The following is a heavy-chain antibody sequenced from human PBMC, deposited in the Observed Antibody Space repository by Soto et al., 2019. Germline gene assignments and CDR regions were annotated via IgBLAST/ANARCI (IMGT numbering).Heavy chain of an antibody. J-gene: IGHJ4*02. CDR2: INPSGGRT. D-gene: IGHD3-9*01. CDR1: GYTLTTYS. Sequence: ASVKVSCKASGYTLTTYSMHWVRQTSGHGLEWIGVINPSGGRTSYAQKFQGRVTMTRDTSTSTVHMELSNLRSEDTAVYFCARDGGYDVLTGHYILLYYLDNWGLGTLVTVSS. CDR3: ARDGGYDVLTGHYILLYYLDN. V-gene: IGHV1-46*01.